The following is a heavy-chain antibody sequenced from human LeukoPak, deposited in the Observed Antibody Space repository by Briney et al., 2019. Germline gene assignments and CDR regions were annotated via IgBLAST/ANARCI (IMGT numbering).Heavy chain of an antibody. J-gene: IGHJ4*02. CDR3: AKELDTMFFDY. CDR2: AGWAGGTT. D-gene: IGHD3-10*02. CDR1: GFTFSSYA. V-gene: IGHV3-43*02. Sequence: QSGGSLRLSCAASGFTFSSYAMSWVRQAPGKGLEWVSLAGWAGGTTFYSDSVRGRFTISRDSGRKSVYLQMNSLTTDDAAFYFCAKELDTMFFDYWGQGALVTVSS.